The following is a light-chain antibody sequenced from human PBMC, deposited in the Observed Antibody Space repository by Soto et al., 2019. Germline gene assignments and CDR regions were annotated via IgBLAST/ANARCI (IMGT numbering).Light chain of an antibody. CDR1: QSVRSSN. Sequence: EIVLTQSPGTLSLSPGERATLSCRASQSVRSSNLAWYRQKPGQAPRLLIYGASSRATGIPDRFSGSGSGTDFTLTISRLEPEDFAVYYCQQYDTTPMYTFGQGTKLEIK. J-gene: IGKJ2*01. CDR2: GAS. CDR3: QQYDTTPMYT. V-gene: IGKV3-20*01.